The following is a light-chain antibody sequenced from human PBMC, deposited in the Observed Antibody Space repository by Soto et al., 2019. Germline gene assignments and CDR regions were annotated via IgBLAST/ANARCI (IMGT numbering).Light chain of an antibody. V-gene: IGKV1-39*01. CDR2: ASS. Sequence: DIQLTQSTSSLSASVGDRVTITCRASQTIVRALNWYQQKPGKAPKLLIYASSNLQSGVPSRFSGSGSGTDFMLTISSLQPEDFATYYYQQSYTTPTFGGGTKVEIK. CDR3: QQSYTTPT. J-gene: IGKJ4*01. CDR1: QTIVRA.